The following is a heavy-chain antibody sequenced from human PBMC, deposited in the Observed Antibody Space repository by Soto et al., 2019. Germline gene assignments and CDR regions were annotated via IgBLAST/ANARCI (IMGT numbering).Heavy chain of an antibody. Sequence: GGSLRLSCAASGFTFSGSAMQWVRQASGKGLEWVANIKQDGSEKYYVDSVKGRFTISRDNAKNSLYLQMNSLRAEDTAVYYCARGLVVPAARRIDYWGQGTLVTVSS. D-gene: IGHD2-2*01. CDR2: IKQDGSEK. J-gene: IGHJ4*02. V-gene: IGHV3-7*05. CDR1: GFTFSGSA. CDR3: ARGLVVPAARRIDY.